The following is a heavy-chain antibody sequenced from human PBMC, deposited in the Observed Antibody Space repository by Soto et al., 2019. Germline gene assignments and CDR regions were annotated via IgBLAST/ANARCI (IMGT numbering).Heavy chain of an antibody. J-gene: IGHJ4*02. CDR2: IIPILGIA. Sequence: HVQLVQSGAEVKKPGSSVKVSCKASGGTFSSYTITWVRQAPGQGLEWMGRIIPILGIAIYAQKFQGRVTITAEKATGTAYMEPSILRSEDMAMDYCLNIPHYWGQGTLVTVSS. V-gene: IGHV1-69*02. CDR1: GGTFSSYT. CDR3: LNIPHY.